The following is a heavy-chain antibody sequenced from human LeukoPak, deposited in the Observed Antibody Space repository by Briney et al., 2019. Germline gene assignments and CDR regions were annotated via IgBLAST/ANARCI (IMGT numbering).Heavy chain of an antibody. V-gene: IGHV3-23*01. CDR2: ISGSGGST. CDR3: AKAGGRKITKYDFWSDSDYYFDV. J-gene: IGHJ2*01. CDR1: GFGFSSFA. Sequence: PGGSLRLSCAASGFGFSSFAMSWVRQTPGKGLEWVSVISGSGGSTNYADSVKGRFTISRYNSKKALFLQMSGLRAGDSALYYCAKAGGRKITKYDFWSDSDYYFDVWGRGTLVTVSS. D-gene: IGHD3-3*01.